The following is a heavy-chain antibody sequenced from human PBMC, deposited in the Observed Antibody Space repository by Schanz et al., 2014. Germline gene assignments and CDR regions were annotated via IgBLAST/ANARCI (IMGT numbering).Heavy chain of an antibody. V-gene: IGHV3-15*01. J-gene: IGHJ4*02. CDR2: IKSKIDGGTT. CDR1: GFTFTNAW. D-gene: IGHD1-26*01. Sequence: EVQLVESGGGLIKPGGSLRLSCAASGFTFTNAWMSWVRQAPGKGLEWVGLIKSKIDGGTTDYAAPVKGRFTISRDDSKDTVYLQMNSLKREDTAVYYCTTDRPLGSLDHWGRGTLVTVSS. CDR3: TTDRPLGSLDH.